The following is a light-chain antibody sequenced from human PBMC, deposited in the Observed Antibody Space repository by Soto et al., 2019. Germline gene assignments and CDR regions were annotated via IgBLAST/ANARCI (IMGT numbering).Light chain of an antibody. J-gene: IGKJ4*01. Sequence: DSQMTQYHSSLSASIGERVTITCRASQYISSWLAWYQQKPGKAPQLLMFDTSSLESGVPSRFSGSRSGTEFTLTISSLQPADYATYYCQQYNSYSPLTFGGGTKVDIK. CDR2: DTS. CDR1: QYISSW. CDR3: QQYNSYSPLT. V-gene: IGKV1-5*01.